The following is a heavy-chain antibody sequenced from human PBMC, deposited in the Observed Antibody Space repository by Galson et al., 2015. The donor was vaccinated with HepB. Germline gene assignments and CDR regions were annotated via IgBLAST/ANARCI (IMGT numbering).Heavy chain of an antibody. Sequence: SVKVSCKASGGTFSSYTISWVRQAPGQGLEWMGRIIPILGIANYAQKFQGRVTITADKSTSTAYMELSSLRSEDTAVYYCARVWFGESNYYYYYGMDVWGQGTTVTVSS. J-gene: IGHJ6*02. D-gene: IGHD3-10*01. V-gene: IGHV1-69*02. CDR2: IIPILGIA. CDR3: ARVWFGESNYYYYYGMDV. CDR1: GGTFSSYT.